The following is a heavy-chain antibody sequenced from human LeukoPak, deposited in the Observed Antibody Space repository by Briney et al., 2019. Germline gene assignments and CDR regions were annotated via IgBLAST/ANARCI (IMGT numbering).Heavy chain of an antibody. J-gene: IGHJ5*02. V-gene: IGHV1-24*01. CDR2: FDPEDGET. CDR1: GYTLTELS. CDR3: ATDTERLWFGELRA. Sequence: ASVKVSCKVSGYTLTELSMHWVRQAPGKGLEWMGGFDPEDGETIYAQKFQGRVTMTEDTSTDTTYMELSSLRSEDTAVYYCATDTERLWFGELRAWGQGTLVTVSS. D-gene: IGHD3-10*01.